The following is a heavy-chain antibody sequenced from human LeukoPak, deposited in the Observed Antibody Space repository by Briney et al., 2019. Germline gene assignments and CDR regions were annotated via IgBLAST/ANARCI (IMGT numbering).Heavy chain of an antibody. Sequence: GESLKISCKGSGYSFTSYWIGWVRQMPGKGLEWMGIIYPGDSDTRYSPSFQGQVTISADKSISTAYLQWSSLKASDTAMYYCARPGRARAGSKSYFDYWGQGTPVTVSS. CDR1: GYSFTSYW. J-gene: IGHJ4*02. D-gene: IGHD3-10*01. CDR3: ARPGRARAGSKSYFDY. V-gene: IGHV5-51*01. CDR2: IYPGDSDT.